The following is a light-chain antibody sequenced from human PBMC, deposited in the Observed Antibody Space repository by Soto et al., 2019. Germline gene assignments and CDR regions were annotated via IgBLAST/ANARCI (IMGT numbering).Light chain of an antibody. CDR3: MQPLQSWT. CDR2: LGS. CDR1: QSVLYSSKNRNH. J-gene: IGKJ1*01. V-gene: IGKV2-28*01. Sequence: DMVMTQSPDSLAVSLGERATINCKSSQSVLYSSKNRNHLAWYLQKPGQSPQLLIYLGSNRASGVPDRFSGSGSGTDFTLKISRVEAEDVGVYYCMQPLQSWTFGQGTKVDIK.